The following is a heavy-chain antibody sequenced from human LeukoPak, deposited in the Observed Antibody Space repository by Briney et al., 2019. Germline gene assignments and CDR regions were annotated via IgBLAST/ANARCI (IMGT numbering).Heavy chain of an antibody. J-gene: IGHJ5*02. CDR3: AREEPYCSSTSCYGERSNWFDP. CDR1: GGSISSYY. CDR2: IYYSGST. Sequence: SETLSLTCTVSGGSISSYYWSWIRQPPGKGLEWIGYIYYSGSTNYNPSLKSRVTISVDTSKNQFSLKLSSVTAADTAVYYCAREEPYCSSTSCYGERSNWFDPWGQGTLVTVSS. D-gene: IGHD2-2*01. V-gene: IGHV4-59*01.